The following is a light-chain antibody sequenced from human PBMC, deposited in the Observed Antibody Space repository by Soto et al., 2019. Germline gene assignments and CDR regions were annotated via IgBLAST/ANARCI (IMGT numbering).Light chain of an antibody. CDR1: QSVSSY. Sequence: ESVLTQSPATLSLSPGERAILSCRASQSVSSYLAWYQQKPGQAPRLLIYDASNRATGIPARFSGSGSGTDFTLTISSLEPEDFAVYYCQQRSNWPLITFGPGT. V-gene: IGKV3-11*01. CDR3: QQRSNWPLIT. CDR2: DAS. J-gene: IGKJ3*01.